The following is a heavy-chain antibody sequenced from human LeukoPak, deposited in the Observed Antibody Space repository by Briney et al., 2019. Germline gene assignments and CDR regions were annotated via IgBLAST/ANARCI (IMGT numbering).Heavy chain of an antibody. V-gene: IGHV4-4*09. Sequence: PSETLSLTCTVSGGSISSYYWSWIRQPPGKGLEWIGYIYTSGSTNYNPSLKSRVTMSVDTSKNQFSLKLSSVTAADTAVYYCARHKMGDWFDPWGQGTLVTVSS. CDR1: GGSISSYY. CDR2: IYTSGST. CDR3: ARHKMGDWFDP. J-gene: IGHJ5*02. D-gene: IGHD3-16*01.